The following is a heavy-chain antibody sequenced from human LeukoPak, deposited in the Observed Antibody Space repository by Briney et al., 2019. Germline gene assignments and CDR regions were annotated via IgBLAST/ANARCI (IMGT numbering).Heavy chain of an antibody. CDR1: GLTVGTYS. CDR3: ARGRSSSHNYYFDY. V-gene: IGHV3-21*01. Sequence: NPGASPRLSFAASGLTVGTYSMNCVRPAPGKGLECVSCISSSRGHITYAGSLKGRSTFSRYNAKNSLYLQMNSLRAEDTAVYYCARGRSSSHNYYFDYWGQGTLVTVS. J-gene: IGHJ4*02. CDR2: ISSSRGHI. D-gene: IGHD6-13*01.